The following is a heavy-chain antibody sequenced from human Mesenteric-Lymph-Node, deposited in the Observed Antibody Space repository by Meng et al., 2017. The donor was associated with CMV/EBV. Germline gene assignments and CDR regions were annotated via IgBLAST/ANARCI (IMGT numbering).Heavy chain of an antibody. CDR1: GGTFSSYT. D-gene: IGHD3-3*01. Sequence: SCKASGGTFSSYTISWVRQAPGKGLEWVANIKQDGSEKYYVDSVKGRFTISRDNAKNSLYLQMNSLRAEDTAVYYCARELTHHTYYDFWSGYYRAMSYYYGMDVWGQGTTVTVSS. CDR3: ARELTHHTYYDFWSGYYRAMSYYYGMDV. J-gene: IGHJ6*02. CDR2: IKQDGSEK. V-gene: IGHV3-7*01.